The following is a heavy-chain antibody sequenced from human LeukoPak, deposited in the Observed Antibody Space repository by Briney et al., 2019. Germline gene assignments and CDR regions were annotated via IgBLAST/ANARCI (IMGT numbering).Heavy chain of an antibody. D-gene: IGHD6-19*01. V-gene: IGHV1-2*02. Sequence: ASVKVSCKASGYTFTDYYVHWVRQAPGQGLEWMGWINSNGGSTSYAQNFQGRVTMTRDTSISTLYVELSSLRSDDTAVYYCARVRVYSSGWNFDYWGQGTLVTVSS. CDR2: INSNGGST. CDR1: GYTFTDYY. CDR3: ARVRVYSSGWNFDY. J-gene: IGHJ4*02.